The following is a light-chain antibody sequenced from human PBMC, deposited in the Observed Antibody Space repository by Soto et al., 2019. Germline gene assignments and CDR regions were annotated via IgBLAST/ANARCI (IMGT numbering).Light chain of an antibody. CDR2: KVS. Sequence: QSVLTQPASVSGSPGQSITISCTGTSSDVGHNKYVSWYQQYPGKVPKLLINKVSNRPSGVPERFSGSKSGTSASLAITGLQAEDEADYYCQAYDYSLTASVFGGGTKLTVL. V-gene: IGLV2-14*01. J-gene: IGLJ3*02. CDR1: SSDVGHNKY. CDR3: QAYDYSLTASV.